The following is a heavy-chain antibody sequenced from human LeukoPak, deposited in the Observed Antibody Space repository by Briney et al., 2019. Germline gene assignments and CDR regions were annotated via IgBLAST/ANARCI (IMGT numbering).Heavy chain of an antibody. Sequence: GGSLRLSCAASGFTFDDYAMHWVRQAPGKGLECVSLISWDGDSTYYSDSVKGRFTISRDNNKNSLYLQMNSLRTEDTTLYYCATAPYDSIGIFDYWGQGTLVTVSS. V-gene: IGHV3-43D*03. CDR1: GFTFDDYA. CDR2: ISWDGDST. J-gene: IGHJ4*02. D-gene: IGHD3-22*01. CDR3: ATAPYDSIGIFDY.